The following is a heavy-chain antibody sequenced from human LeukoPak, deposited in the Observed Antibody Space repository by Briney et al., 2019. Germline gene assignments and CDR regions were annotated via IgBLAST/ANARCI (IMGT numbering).Heavy chain of an antibody. Sequence: GASVKVSCKASGYTFTSYDINWVRQATGQGLEWMGWISIYKGNTNYAQKFQGRVTMTRDTSTNTAYMELRSLRSDDTAVYYCARDPSGSYDFDYWGQGSLVTVSS. CDR1: GYTFTSYD. CDR2: ISIYKGNT. D-gene: IGHD1-26*01. CDR3: ARDPSGSYDFDY. J-gene: IGHJ4*02. V-gene: IGHV1-18*01.